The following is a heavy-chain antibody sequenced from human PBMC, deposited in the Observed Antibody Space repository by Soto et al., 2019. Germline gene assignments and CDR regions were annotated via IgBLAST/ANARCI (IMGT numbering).Heavy chain of an antibody. V-gene: IGHV5-51*01. J-gene: IGHJ3*02. CDR3: ARTWANAFDI. D-gene: IGHD7-27*01. Sequence: PGESLKISCKGSGFSFTNYWIGWVRQMPGKGLEWMGIIYPGDSDTRYSPSFQGQVTISADKSISTAYLLWSSLKASDTAIYYCARTWANAFDIWGQGTMVTVSS. CDR1: GFSFTNYW. CDR2: IYPGDSDT.